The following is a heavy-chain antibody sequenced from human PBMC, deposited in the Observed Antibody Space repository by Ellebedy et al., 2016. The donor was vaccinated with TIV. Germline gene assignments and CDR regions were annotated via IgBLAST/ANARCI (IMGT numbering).Heavy chain of an antibody. CDR2: IYWDDDK. V-gene: IGHV2-5*02. CDR1: GFSLSTSGVG. D-gene: IGHD3-10*01. Sequence: SGPTLVXPTQTLTLTCTFSGFSLSTSGVGVGWIRQPPGKALEWLALIYWDDDKRYSPSLKSRLTITKDTSKNQVVLTMTNMDPADTATYYCAHTITMVRGVITYHYYGMDVWGQGTTVTVSS. J-gene: IGHJ6*02. CDR3: AHTITMVRGVITYHYYGMDV.